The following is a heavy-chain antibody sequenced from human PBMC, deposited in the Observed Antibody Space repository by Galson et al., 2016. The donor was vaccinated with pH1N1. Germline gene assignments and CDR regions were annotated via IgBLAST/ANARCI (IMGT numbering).Heavy chain of an antibody. V-gene: IGHV3-30*04. CDR2: ISNDGSKK. D-gene: IGHD5-12*01. Sequence: SLRLSCAASGFTFSSYPIHWVRQPPGKGLEWVAVISNDGSKKYYADSVGGRFTISRDNSKSTLYLQMNSLRAEETAVYYCARAVFYDVDLVDYYFDYWGQGTLVTVSS. CDR3: ARAVFYDVDLVDYYFDY. CDR1: GFTFSSYP. J-gene: IGHJ4*02.